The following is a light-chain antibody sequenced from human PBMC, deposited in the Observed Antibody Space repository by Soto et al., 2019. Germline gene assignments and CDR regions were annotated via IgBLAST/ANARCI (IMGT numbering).Light chain of an antibody. CDR1: QSVSSN. Sequence: EIVITQSPATLSVSPGERATLSCRASQSVSSNLAWYQQKPDQAPRLLIYGASTRATGIPARFSGSGSGTEFTLTISSLQSEDFAVYYCQQYNNWPPFTFGQGTKLEIK. CDR2: GAS. CDR3: QQYNNWPPFT. V-gene: IGKV3-15*01. J-gene: IGKJ2*01.